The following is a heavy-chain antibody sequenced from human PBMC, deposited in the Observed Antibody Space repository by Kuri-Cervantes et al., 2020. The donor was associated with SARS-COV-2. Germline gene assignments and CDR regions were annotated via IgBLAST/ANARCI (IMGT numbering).Heavy chain of an antibody. CDR1: GGPFSGYY. CDR2: INHSGST. CDR3: ARGPRYSSSWYQTLDY. D-gene: IGHD6-13*01. Sequence: SQTLSLTCAAYGGPFSGYYWSWIRQPPGKGLEWIGEINHSGSTNYNPSLKSRVTISVDTSKNQFSLKLSSVTAADTAVYYCARGPRYSSSWYQTLDYWGQGTLVTVSS. V-gene: IGHV4-34*01. J-gene: IGHJ4*02.